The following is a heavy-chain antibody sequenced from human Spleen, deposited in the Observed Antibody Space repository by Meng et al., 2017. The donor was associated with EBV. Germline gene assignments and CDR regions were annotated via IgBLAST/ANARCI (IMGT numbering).Heavy chain of an antibody. V-gene: IGHV1-18*01. CDR3: ARDYYDSTGFYFGAQY. J-gene: IGHJ4*02. D-gene: IGHD3-22*01. CDR1: GYLFTSYG. CDR2: VSAYNGDT. Sequence: QVQLVQSGPEVKKPGASVKVSRKALGYLFTSYGINWLRQAPGQGLEWMGWVSAYNGDTKYAQKVQDRVTMTTDTSTNTAYMELRRLRSDDTAVYYCARDYYDSTGFYFGAQYWGQGTLVTVSS.